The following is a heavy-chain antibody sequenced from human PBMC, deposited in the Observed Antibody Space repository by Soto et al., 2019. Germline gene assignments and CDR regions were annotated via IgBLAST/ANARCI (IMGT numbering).Heavy chain of an antibody. CDR1: GGSISRSQYS. J-gene: IGHJ5*02. V-gene: IGHV4-39*01. CDR2: VYSSGST. CDR3: ETYLS. D-gene: IGHD3-16*01. Sequence: QVYLQESGPGLVKPSETLSLTCTVSGGSISRSQYSWGWIRQDPGKGLEWIGSVYSSGSTFYNPSLKSRVTVSADTSSNQIALTMRSLTSTYTAVYNCETYLSWGRGALVPVSS.